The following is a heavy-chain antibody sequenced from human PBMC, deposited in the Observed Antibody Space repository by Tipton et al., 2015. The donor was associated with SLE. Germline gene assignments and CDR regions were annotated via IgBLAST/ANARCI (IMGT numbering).Heavy chain of an antibody. CDR3: ARGCYDVLTGDSYFDS. CDR2: MYTSGST. J-gene: IGHJ4*02. CDR1: GGSISSYY. Sequence: TLSLTCTVSGGSISSYYWSWIRQPAGKGLEWIGRMYTSGSTNYNPSLKSRVTISVDTSKNQFSLKLSSVTAADTAVYYCARGCYDVLTGDSYFDSWGQGTLVTVSS. D-gene: IGHD3-9*01. V-gene: IGHV4-4*07.